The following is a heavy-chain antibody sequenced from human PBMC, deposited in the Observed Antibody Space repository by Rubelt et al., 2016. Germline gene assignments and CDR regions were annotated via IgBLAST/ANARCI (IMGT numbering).Heavy chain of an antibody. Sequence: QVQLVQSGAEVKEPGASVKVSCKASGYTFTAYYIHWVRQAPGQGLEWMGRINCTTADANYAQTFKGRVTMTREPSITTTYRGTGSLRSDDTAVYYCAREFPDFWGQGTLVTVSS. CDR2: INCTTADA. J-gene: IGHJ4*02. CDR1: GYTFTAYY. V-gene: IGHV1-2*06. CDR3: AREFPDF.